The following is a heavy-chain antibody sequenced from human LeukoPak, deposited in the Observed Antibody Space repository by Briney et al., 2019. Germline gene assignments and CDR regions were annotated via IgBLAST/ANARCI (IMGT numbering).Heavy chain of an antibody. J-gene: IGHJ5*02. V-gene: IGHV1-2*02. Sequence: GASVKVSCKPSGYTFTAYNIHWVRQAPGQGLEWMGWMQPSSGATNYAQRFQGRVTMTGDTSISTAYMELSRLTSDDTAFYYCASGRGRSWFDPWGRGTLVTVSS. CDR1: GYTFTAYN. CDR3: ASGRGRSWFDP. D-gene: IGHD1-26*01. CDR2: MQPSSGAT.